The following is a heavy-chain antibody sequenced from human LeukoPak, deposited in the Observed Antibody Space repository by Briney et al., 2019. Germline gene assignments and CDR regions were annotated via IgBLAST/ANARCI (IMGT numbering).Heavy chain of an antibody. CDR1: GFSFRSHG. D-gene: IGHD3-16*01. CDR2: ISPRGDIT. V-gene: IGHV3-23*01. Sequence: GGSLRLSCAASGFSFRSHGMNWVRQAPGKGLEWVSGISPRGDITYYKDSVRGRFTISRDNFKNTVPLQLNSLRAEDTAMYYCAKDDDWGRFNHWGQGTLVTVSS. J-gene: IGHJ4*02. CDR3: AKDDDWGRFNH.